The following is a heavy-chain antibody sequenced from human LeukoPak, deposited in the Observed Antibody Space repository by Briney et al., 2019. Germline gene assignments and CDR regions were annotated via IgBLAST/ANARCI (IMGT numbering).Heavy chain of an antibody. V-gene: IGHV3-64*01. D-gene: IGHD1-26*01. Sequence: GGSLRLSCAASGIIFSNYAMHWVRQGPGKGLECISTISSDGGSTYYANSVKGRFTISRDNSKNTLYLQMGGLRAEDMAVYYCARGRQGAKTRYFDLWGRGTRVTVSS. CDR3: ARGRQGAKTRYFDL. J-gene: IGHJ2*01. CDR1: GIIFSNYA. CDR2: ISSDGGST.